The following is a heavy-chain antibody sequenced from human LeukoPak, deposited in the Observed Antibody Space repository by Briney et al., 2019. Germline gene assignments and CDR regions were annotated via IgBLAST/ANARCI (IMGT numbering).Heavy chain of an antibody. CDR1: GFTFSSYA. CDR2: LSGSGANT. CDR3: AKGVGCSGGTCYSGHGMDV. D-gene: IGHD2-15*01. J-gene: IGHJ6*02. V-gene: IGHV3-23*01. Sequence: GGSLRLSCAASGFTFSSYAMSWVRQAPGKGLEWVSALSGSGANTYYADSVRGRFTISRDNSKNTLYLQVNNLRAEDTAVYYCAKGVGCSGGTCYSGHGMDVWGQGTTVTVSS.